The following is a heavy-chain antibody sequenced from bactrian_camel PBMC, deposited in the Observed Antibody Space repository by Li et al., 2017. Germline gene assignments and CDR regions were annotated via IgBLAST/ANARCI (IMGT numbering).Heavy chain of an antibody. D-gene: IGHD7*01. CDR2: INTRSTST. V-gene: IGHV3S40*01. J-gene: IGHJ6*01. CDR1: GFTFSTVV. CDR3: TSDPGQVLGPTGKIRCPHVARDFGY. Sequence: DVQLVESGGGLVQPGGSLRLSCAASGFTFSTVVMSWVRQVKGKGFEWVSTINTRSTSTYYADSVKGRFAISRDNAKNTAHLQMNSLKPEDTAMYYCTSDPGQVLGPTGKIRCPHVARDFGYWGQGTQVTVS.